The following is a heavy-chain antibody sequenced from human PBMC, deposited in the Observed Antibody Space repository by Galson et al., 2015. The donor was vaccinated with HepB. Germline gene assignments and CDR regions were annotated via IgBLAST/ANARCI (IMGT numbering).Heavy chain of an antibody. J-gene: IGHJ4*02. CDR3: ARTQANWANLDY. CDR2: IKQDGSDK. Sequence: SLRLSCAASGFTFSSYYMSWVRQAPGKGLEWVANIKQDGSDKYYVDSVKGRFTISRDNAKNSLYLQMNSLRAEDTAVYYCARTQANWANLDYWGQGTLVTVSS. V-gene: IGHV3-7*01. CDR1: GFTFSSYY. D-gene: IGHD7-27*01.